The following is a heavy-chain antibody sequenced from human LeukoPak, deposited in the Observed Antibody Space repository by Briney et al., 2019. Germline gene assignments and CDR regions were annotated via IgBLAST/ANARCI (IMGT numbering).Heavy chain of an antibody. CDR2: IKTKTDGGTT. CDR1: GFTFSNAW. D-gene: IGHD3-10*01. CDR3: STEGYYGSGSYYH. J-gene: IGHJ4*02. Sequence: GGSLRLSCAASGFTFSNAWMSWVRQAPGKGLEWVGRIKTKTDGGTTDYAAPVKGRFTLSRDDSKSTLYLQMNSLKTEDTAVYYCSTEGYYGSGSYYHWGQGTLVTVSS. V-gene: IGHV3-15*01.